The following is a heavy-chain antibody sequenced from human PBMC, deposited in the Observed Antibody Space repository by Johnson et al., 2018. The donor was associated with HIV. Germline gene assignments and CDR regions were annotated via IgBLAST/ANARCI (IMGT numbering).Heavy chain of an antibody. CDR1: GFTFSSSG. J-gene: IGHJ3*02. V-gene: IGHV3-33*08. CDR3: ARDPSTQDSRLTGDFGAFDI. D-gene: IGHD7-27*01. Sequence: QVQLVESGGGVVQPGRSLRLSCAASGFTFSSSGMHWVRQAPGKGLEWVAVIWYDGSNKYYADSVKGRFTISRDNSKNSLYLQMDSLRVEDTAFYYCARDPSTQDSRLTGDFGAFDIWGQGTTVTVSP. CDR2: IWYDGSNK.